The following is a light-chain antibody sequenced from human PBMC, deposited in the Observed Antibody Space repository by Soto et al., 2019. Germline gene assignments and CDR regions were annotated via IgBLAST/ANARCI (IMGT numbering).Light chain of an antibody. V-gene: IGKV1-39*01. J-gene: IGKJ1*01. Sequence: DFQMTQSPSSLSASVGDSVTITCRASQSISSYLNWYQQKPGKAPKXLIYAASSLQSGVPSRFSGSGSGTDLTITISSLQPEDFETDYCQQRYSTPRTFGQGTKVDIK. CDR2: AAS. CDR3: QQRYSTPRT. CDR1: QSISSY.